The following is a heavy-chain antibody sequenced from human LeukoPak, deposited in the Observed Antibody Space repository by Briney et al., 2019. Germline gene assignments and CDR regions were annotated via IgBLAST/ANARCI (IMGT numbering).Heavy chain of an antibody. J-gene: IGHJ4*02. CDR1: GGTFSSYA. CDR2: IIPILGIA. CDR3: ARGGSGWYLTYDY. V-gene: IGHV1-69*04. D-gene: IGHD6-19*01. Sequence: ASVKVSCKTSGGTFSSYAISWVRQAPGQGLEWMGRIIPILGIANYAQKFQGRVTMTTDTSTSTAYMELRSLRSDDTAVYYCARGGSGWYLTYDYWGQGTLVTVSS.